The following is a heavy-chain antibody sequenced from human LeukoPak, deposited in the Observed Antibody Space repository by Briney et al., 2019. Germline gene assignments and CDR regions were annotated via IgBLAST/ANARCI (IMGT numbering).Heavy chain of an antibody. Sequence: ASVKVSCKASAYTFTGYYMHWVRQAPGQGLEWMGWINANSGDTKYAQKLQGRVTMTRDTSISTAYMELSRLRSDDTAMYYCAREISGYSDYWGQGTLVTVSS. D-gene: IGHD3-22*01. V-gene: IGHV1-2*02. CDR3: AREISGYSDY. CDR2: INANSGDT. CDR1: AYTFTGYY. J-gene: IGHJ4*02.